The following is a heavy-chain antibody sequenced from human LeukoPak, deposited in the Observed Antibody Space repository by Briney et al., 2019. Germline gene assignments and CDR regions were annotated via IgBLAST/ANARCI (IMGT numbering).Heavy chain of an antibody. V-gene: IGHV3-21*01. CDR1: GFTFSSYS. CDR2: ISSSSSYI. D-gene: IGHD6-19*01. CDR3: ARNHGSGWYYFDY. J-gene: IGHJ4*02. Sequence: GGSLRLSCAASGFTFSSYSMNWVRQAPGKGLEWVSSISSSSSYIHYADSVKGRFTISRDNAKNSLYLQMNSLRAEDTAVYYCARNHGSGWYYFDYWGQGTLVTVSS.